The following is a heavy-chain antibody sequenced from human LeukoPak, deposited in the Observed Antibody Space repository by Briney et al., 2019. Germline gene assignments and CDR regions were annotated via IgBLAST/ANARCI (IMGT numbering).Heavy chain of an antibody. D-gene: IGHD6-6*01. CDR1: GFTFSSYS. V-gene: IGHV3-21*04. CDR2: ISSSSSYI. Sequence: PGGSLRLSCAASGFTFSSYSMNWVRQAPGKGLEWVSSISSSSSYIYYADSVKGRFTISRDNAKNSLYLQMNSLRAEDTAVYYCAREGSSSFNGMDVWGQGTTVTVSS. J-gene: IGHJ6*02. CDR3: AREGSSSFNGMDV.